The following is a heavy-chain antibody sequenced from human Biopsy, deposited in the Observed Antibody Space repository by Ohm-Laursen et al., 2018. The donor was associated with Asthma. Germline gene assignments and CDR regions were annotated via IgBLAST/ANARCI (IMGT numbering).Heavy chain of an antibody. V-gene: IGHV3-7*01. CDR3: ARTFHFWSPYHAEHYQL. CDR2: IKHDGSEK. CDR1: GFTFGDYW. J-gene: IGHJ1*01. Sequence: GSLRLSCTASGFTFGDYWMSWFRQVPGKGLEWVANIKHDGSEKNHVDSLKGRLTISRDNAKNSLYLQMNSLRAEDTAVYYCARTFHFWSPYHAEHYQLWGQGTLVTVSS. D-gene: IGHD3-3*02.